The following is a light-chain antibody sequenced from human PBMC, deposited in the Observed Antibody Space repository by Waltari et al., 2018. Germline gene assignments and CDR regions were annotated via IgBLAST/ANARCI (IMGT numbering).Light chain of an antibody. CDR2: DVS. CDR1: SSDVGHYNY. Sequence: QSALTQPASVSGSPGQSITISCTGTSSDVGHYNYVSSYQQHPGQAPKLMIYDVSNRPSGVSNRFSGSKSGNTASLTISGLQAEDEADYYCSSYTSSSFDVLFGGGTKLTVL. CDR3: SSYTSSSFDVL. V-gene: IGLV2-14*01. J-gene: IGLJ2*01.